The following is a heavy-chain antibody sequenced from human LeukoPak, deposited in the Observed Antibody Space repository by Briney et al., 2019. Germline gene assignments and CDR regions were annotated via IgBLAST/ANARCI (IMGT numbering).Heavy chain of an antibody. CDR2: ISAYNGNT. V-gene: IGHV1-18*01. CDR1: GYTFTSYG. D-gene: IGHD3-9*01. CDR3: ARDLTEYYDILTGSDYYGMDV. Sequence: ASVKVSCKASGYTFTSYGISWVRQAPGQGLEWMGWISAYNGNTNYAQKLQGRVTMTTDTSTSTAYMELRRLRSDDTAVYYCARDLTEYYDILTGSDYYGMDVWGQGTTVTVSS. J-gene: IGHJ6*02.